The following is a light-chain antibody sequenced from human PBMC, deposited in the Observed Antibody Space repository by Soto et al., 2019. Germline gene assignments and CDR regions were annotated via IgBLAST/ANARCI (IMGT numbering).Light chain of an antibody. V-gene: IGKV3-11*01. CDR3: QDRSNWSIT. Sequence: EIVLTQSPATLSMSPGERVTLSCRASQSIRTYLAWYQQKPGQSPRLLIYDASIRATGIPATFSGSGSGTEFTLTISSLAPEDFAVYYCQDRSNWSITFGQGTRVEIK. CDR2: DAS. J-gene: IGKJ5*01. CDR1: QSIRTY.